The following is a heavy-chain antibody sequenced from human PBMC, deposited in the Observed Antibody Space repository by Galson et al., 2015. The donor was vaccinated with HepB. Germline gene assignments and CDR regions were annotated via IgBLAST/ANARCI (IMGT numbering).Heavy chain of an antibody. CDR2: ISSSSSYI. CDR1: GFTFSSYS. CDR3: ARGAGGMVTPFDY. D-gene: IGHD5-18*01. J-gene: IGHJ4*02. Sequence: SLRLSCAASGFTFSSYSMNWVRQAPGKGLEWVPSISSSSSYIYYADSVKGRFTISRDNAKNSLYLQMNSLRAEDTAVYYCARGAGGMVTPFDYWGQGTLVTVSS. V-gene: IGHV3-21*01.